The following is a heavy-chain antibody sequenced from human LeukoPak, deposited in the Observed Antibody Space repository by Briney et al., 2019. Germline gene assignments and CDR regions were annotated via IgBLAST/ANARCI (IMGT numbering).Heavy chain of an antibody. Sequence: VASVKVSCRASGYTFSGYFMHWVRQAPGQGLEWMGWIYPNSGGTKYAQKFQGRVTMTRDTSISTIYMELSSLRSDDTAVYYCARFSGSSNFDYWGQGTLVTVPS. D-gene: IGHD1-26*01. CDR3: ARFSGSSNFDY. CDR2: IYPNSGGT. CDR1: GYTFSGYF. J-gene: IGHJ4*02. V-gene: IGHV1-2*02.